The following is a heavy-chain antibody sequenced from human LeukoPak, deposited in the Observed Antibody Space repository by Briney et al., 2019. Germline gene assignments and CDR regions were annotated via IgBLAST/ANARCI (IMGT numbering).Heavy chain of an antibody. D-gene: IGHD4-11*01. CDR3: AKDAQRGFDYSNSLEY. Sequence: HPGGSLRLSCVASGFTFNTHWVSWVRQAPGKGLEWVANIKEDGSKTDYVDSVKGRFTISRDNAKNSVFLQMNSLRAEDTAVYYCAKDAQRGFDYSNSLEYWGQGALVTVSS. V-gene: IGHV3-7*01. CDR2: IKEDGSKT. J-gene: IGHJ4*02. CDR1: GFTFNTHW.